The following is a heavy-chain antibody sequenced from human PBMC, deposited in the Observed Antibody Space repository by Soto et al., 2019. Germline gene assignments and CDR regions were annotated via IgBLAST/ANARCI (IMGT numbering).Heavy chain of an antibody. J-gene: IGHJ5*02. CDR3: VRAYLLTGFDT. CDR1: NGSIGTYY. V-gene: IGHV4-59*01. D-gene: IGHD3-9*01. Sequence: SETLSLTSTVSNGSIGTYYWTWVRQPPGKGLEWIGYVYYSGSANYNPSLKSRVGMSIDTSKNQASLELKSVTAADTATYFCVRAYLLTGFDTWGQGTLLTVSS. CDR2: VYYSGSA.